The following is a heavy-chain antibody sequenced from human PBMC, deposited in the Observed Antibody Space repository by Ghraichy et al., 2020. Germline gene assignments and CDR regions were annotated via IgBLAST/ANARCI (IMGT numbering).Heavy chain of an antibody. V-gene: IGHV4-34*01. CDR2: IHQTGNT. CDR3: ARGSYGDYMRFWYFDL. J-gene: IGHJ2*01. CDR1: GGFLSGYY. Sequence: SETLSLTCAVYGGFLSGYYWSWIRQPPGRGLEWMAEIHQTGNTNYNPSLKTRVTISVDTSKNQFSLKLNSVTAADTAVYYCARGSYGDYMRFWYFDLWGRGTPVTVSP. D-gene: IGHD4-17*01.